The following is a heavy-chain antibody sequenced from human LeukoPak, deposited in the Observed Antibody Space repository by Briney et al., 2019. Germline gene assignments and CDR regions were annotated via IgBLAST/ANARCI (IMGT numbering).Heavy chain of an antibody. J-gene: IGHJ4*02. D-gene: IGHD2-15*01. CDR3: AREPRGYCSGANCWYY. Sequence: GESLKISCEGSGYSFTSYWITWARHMPGKGLEWMVRTDPSGSYTNYSPSFEGHVTNAADQSISTAYLQWSSLKASDSAIYYCAREPRGYCSGANCWYYWGQGTLVTVSS. CDR1: GYSFTSYW. V-gene: IGHV5-10-1*01. CDR2: TDPSGSYT.